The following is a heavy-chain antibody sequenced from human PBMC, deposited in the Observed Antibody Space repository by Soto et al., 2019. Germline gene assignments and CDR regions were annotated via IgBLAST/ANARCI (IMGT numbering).Heavy chain of an antibody. J-gene: IGHJ4*01. CDR1: GGTFSSYA. CDR2: IIPIFGTA. Sequence: QVQLVQSGAEVKKPGSSVKVSCKASGGTFSSYAISWVRQAPGQGLEWMGGIIPIFGTANYAQKFQGRVTITADESTSTAYKELSSLRSEDTAVYYCARDYCSGGSCYFRFDYWGHGTLVTVSS. V-gene: IGHV1-69*01. D-gene: IGHD2-15*01. CDR3: ARDYCSGGSCYFRFDY.